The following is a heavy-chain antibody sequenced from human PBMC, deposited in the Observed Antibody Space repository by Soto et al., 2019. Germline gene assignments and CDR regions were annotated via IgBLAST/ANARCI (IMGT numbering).Heavy chain of an antibody. Sequence: QVQLVQSGAEVKKPGASVRVSCKAPGYNFINYGITWVRQAPGQGLEWMGRSSGHNGNTNFARNFQDRVTMTTDTSTSTAYMELGSLRIDDTAVYYCVRTTVDGSGSFYFWGQGTLVTVSS. CDR2: SSGHNGNT. CDR3: VRTTVDGSGSFYF. V-gene: IGHV1-18*01. D-gene: IGHD3-10*01. J-gene: IGHJ4*02. CDR1: GYNFINYG.